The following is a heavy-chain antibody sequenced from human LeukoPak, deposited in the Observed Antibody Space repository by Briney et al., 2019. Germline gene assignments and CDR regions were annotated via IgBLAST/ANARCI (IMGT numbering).Heavy chain of an antibody. V-gene: IGHV3-53*01. CDR1: GFTVSSNS. D-gene: IGHD4/OR15-4a*01. CDR3: ARRAGAYSHPYDY. CDR2: IYSDIT. Sequence: PGGSLRLSCTVSGFTVSSNSMSWVRQAPGKGLEWVSFIYSDITHYSDSVKGRFTISRDNSKNTLYLQMNSLRAGDTAVYYCARRAGAYSHPYDYWGQGTLVTVSS. J-gene: IGHJ4*02.